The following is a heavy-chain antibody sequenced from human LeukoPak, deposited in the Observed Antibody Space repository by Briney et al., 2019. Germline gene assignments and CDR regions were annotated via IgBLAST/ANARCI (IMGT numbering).Heavy chain of an antibody. CDR3: ARSSVTIEADNWFDP. Sequence: GESLQISCKGSGYSFTSYWIGWVRQMPGKGLEWMGIIYPGDSDTRYSPSFQGQVTISADKSISTAYLQWSSLKASDTAMYYCARSSVTIEADNWFDPWGQGTLVTVSS. CDR2: IYPGDSDT. V-gene: IGHV5-51*01. J-gene: IGHJ5*02. D-gene: IGHD4-11*01. CDR1: GYSFTSYW.